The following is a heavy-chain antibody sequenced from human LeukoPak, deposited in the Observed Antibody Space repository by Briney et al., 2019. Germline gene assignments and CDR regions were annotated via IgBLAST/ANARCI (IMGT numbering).Heavy chain of an antibody. CDR1: GGSISDYY. V-gene: IGHV4-59*01. CDR2: TYYSGST. Sequence: SETLSLTCTVSGGSISDYYGTWIRQPPGKGLEWIGYTYYSGSTNYNPSLKSRVTISVDTSKNQFSLNLSSVTAADTAVYYCARGHDRNFFGSKPFDPWGQGTLVTVSS. CDR3: ARGHDRNFFGSKPFDP. D-gene: IGHD3-10*01. J-gene: IGHJ5*02.